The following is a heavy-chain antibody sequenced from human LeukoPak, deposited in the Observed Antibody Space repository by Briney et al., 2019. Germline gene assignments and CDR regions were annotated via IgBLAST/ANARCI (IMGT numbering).Heavy chain of an antibody. V-gene: IGHV3-74*01. CDR2: VTGDATST. CDR1: GFTFSDYW. J-gene: IGHJ4*02. Sequence: GGSLRLSCAAFGFTFSDYWMHWVRQVPGKGPLWVSHVTGDATSTSYVESVKGRFTISRDNAKNTLYLQMNSLRAEDTAVYYCARGAGGFDYWGQGILVTVSS. D-gene: IGHD6-13*01. CDR3: ARGAGGFDY.